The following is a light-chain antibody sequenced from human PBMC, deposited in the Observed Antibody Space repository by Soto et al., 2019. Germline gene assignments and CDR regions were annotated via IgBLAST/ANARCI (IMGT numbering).Light chain of an antibody. Sequence: DIQMTQSPSTLSASVGDRVTITCRASRSISNWLAWYQQRPGIAPKLLIFDASILQSGVPSRFSGSGSGTEFTLSISRLQTDDLATYYCQQYGSFSPITFGGGTKVDIK. CDR3: QQYGSFSPIT. J-gene: IGKJ4*01. CDR1: RSISNW. CDR2: DAS. V-gene: IGKV1-5*01.